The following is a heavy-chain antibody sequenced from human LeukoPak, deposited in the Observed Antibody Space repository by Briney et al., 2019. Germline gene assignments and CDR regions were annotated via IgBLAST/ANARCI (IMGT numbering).Heavy chain of an antibody. V-gene: IGHV4-4*02. J-gene: IGHJ5*02. CDR3: AREEWFDP. CDR1: GFTFSSYW. Sequence: GSLRLSCAASGFTFSSYWMSWVRQAPGKGLEWIGYIYQSGSTYYNPSLKSRVTISVDRSKNQFSLKLTSVTAADTAVYYCAREEWFDPWGQGTLVTVSS. CDR2: IYQSGST.